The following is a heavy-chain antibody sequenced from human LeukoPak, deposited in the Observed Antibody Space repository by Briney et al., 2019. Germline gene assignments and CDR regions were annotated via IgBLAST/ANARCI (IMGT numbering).Heavy chain of an antibody. V-gene: IGHV5-51*01. J-gene: IGHJ6*02. CDR2: IYPGDSDT. CDR3: ARREPGYYHGMDV. CDR1: GYSFTSYW. Sequence: GESLKTSCRGSGYSFTSYWIGWVRQMPGKGLEWMGIIYPGDSDTRYSPSFQGQVTISADKSISTAYLQWSSLKASDTAMYYCARREPGYYHGMDVWGQGTTVTVSS. D-gene: IGHD1-26*01.